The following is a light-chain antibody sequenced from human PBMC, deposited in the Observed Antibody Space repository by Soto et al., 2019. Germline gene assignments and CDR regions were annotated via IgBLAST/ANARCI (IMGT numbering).Light chain of an antibody. Sequence: DIQMTQSPSSLSASVGDRVTITCRASQSISSYLNWYQQKPGKAPKLLIYAASSLQSGVTSRFSGSGSWTDFTLTISSLQPEDFAPYYCQQSYSTPITFGQGTLLEIK. CDR2: AAS. CDR1: QSISSY. J-gene: IGKJ5*01. CDR3: QQSYSTPIT. V-gene: IGKV1-39*01.